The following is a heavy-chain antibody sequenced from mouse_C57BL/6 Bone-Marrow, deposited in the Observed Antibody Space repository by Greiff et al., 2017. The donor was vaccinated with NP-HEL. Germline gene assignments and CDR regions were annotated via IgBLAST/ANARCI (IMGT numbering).Heavy chain of an antibody. CDR1: GFTFSSYT. V-gene: IGHV5-9*01. CDR3: ARLLSSDY. Sequence: EVKVEESGGGLVKPGGSLKLSCAASGFTFSSYTMSWVRQTPEKRLEWVATISGGGGNTYYPDSVKGRFTISRDNAKNTLYLQMSSLRSEDTALYYCARLLSSDYWGQGTSVTVSS. D-gene: IGHD1-1*02. J-gene: IGHJ4*01. CDR2: ISGGGGNT.